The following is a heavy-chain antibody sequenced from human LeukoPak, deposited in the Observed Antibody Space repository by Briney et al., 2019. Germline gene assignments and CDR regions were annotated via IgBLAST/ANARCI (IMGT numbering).Heavy chain of an antibody. Sequence: GGSLRLSCVVSGFTFSNAWMTWVRQAPGKGLEWVGRIKSKADDGAIDYAAPVKGRFTISRDDSKTTLYLQMNSLKSEDTAEYYCTTGNRYYDSSGYYPYYFDYWGQGTLVTVSS. CDR2: IKSKADDGAI. D-gene: IGHD3-22*01. CDR1: GFTFSNAW. V-gene: IGHV3-15*01. CDR3: TTGNRYYDSSGYYPYYFDY. J-gene: IGHJ4*02.